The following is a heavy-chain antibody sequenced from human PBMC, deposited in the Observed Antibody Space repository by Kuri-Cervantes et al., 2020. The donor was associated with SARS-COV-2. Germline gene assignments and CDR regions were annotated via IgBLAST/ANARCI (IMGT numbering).Heavy chain of an antibody. J-gene: IGHJ6*03. CDR1: GFSLTNYA. CDR3: ATGAANSYMDV. D-gene: IGHD3-10*01. Sequence: GESLKISCGASGFSLTNYAIHWVRQAPGKGLEWVSVIWYDGKNEYYAGSVKGRFNISGDTSKNTMSLHMNSLRAEDAAMYYCATGAANSYMDVWGRGTTVTVSS. V-gene: IGHV3-33*08. CDR2: IWYDGKNE.